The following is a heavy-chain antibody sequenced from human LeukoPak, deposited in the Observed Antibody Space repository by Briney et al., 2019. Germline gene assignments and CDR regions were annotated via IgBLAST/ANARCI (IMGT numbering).Heavy chain of an antibody. V-gene: IGHV1-2*02. J-gene: IGHJ4*02. CDR2: INPNSGGT. Sequence: ASVKVSCKASGYTLTDYYIHWVRQAPGEGLEWMGWINPNSGGTKYAQKFQGRVTMTRDTSITTAFMELSRLRSDDTAVFYCARDARTTALYWGQGTLVTVSS. D-gene: IGHD4-17*01. CDR1: GYTLTDYY. CDR3: ARDARTTALY.